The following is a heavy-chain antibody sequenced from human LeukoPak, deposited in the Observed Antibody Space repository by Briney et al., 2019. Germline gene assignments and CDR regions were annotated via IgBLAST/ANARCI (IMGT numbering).Heavy chain of an antibody. CDR2: ISYDGSKK. CDR3: AKDRSGMEYNFDF. J-gene: IGHJ4*02. Sequence: GGSLRLSCVVSGFTFNIYGIHWVRQTPGKGLEWVALISYDGSKKWYADAVKGRFTISRDNSQNTLYLHMDSLRTADTAVYYCAKDRSGMEYNFDFWGQGTLVTVSS. CDR1: GFTFNIYG. D-gene: IGHD1-1*01. V-gene: IGHV3-30*18.